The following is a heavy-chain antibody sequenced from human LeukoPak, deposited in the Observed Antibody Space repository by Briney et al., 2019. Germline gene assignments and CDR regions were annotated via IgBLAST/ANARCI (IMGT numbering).Heavy chain of an antibody. CDR3: ARGGAKAFGSY. Sequence: KPSETLSLTCTVSGGSISSYYWSWIRQPPAKGLEWIGYIYYSGSTNYNPSLKSRVTISVDTSKNQFSLKLSSVTAADTAVYYCARGGAKAFGSYWGQGTLVTVSS. V-gene: IGHV4-59*01. CDR2: IYYSGST. D-gene: IGHD1-26*01. J-gene: IGHJ4*02. CDR1: GGSISSYY.